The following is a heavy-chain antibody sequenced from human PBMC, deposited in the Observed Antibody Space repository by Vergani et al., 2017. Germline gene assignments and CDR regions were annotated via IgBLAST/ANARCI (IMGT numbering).Heavy chain of an antibody. V-gene: IGHV3-23*01. J-gene: IGHJ5*02. D-gene: IGHD3-10*01. Sequence: EVQLLESGGGLVQPGGSLRLSCAASGFTFSTSAMNWVRQAPGKGLEWVSSISVSGGNTYYADSVKGRFTISRDNSRDTLYLQMNSLRADDTALYYCAKNRGGGGNYGWFDPWGQGALVTVSP. CDR2: ISVSGGNT. CDR1: GFTFSTSA. CDR3: AKNRGGGGNYGWFDP.